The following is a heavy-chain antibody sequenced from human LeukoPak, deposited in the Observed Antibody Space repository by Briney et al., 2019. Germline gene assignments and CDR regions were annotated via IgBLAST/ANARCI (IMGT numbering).Heavy chain of an antibody. D-gene: IGHD4-17*01. V-gene: IGHV1-46*01. CDR2: INPSGGST. Sequence: ASVKVSCKASGYTFTYYYVHWVRQAPGQGLEWMGVINPSGGSTNYAQRFQGRVTMTRDTSTSTVYMELSSLRSEDTAVYYCARDSTVTTFRGCVDPWGQGTLVTVSS. CDR1: GYTFTYYY. CDR3: ARDSTVTTFRGCVDP. J-gene: IGHJ5*02.